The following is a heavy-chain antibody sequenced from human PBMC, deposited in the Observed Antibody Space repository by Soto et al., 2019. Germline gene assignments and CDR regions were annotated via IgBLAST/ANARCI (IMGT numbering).Heavy chain of an antibody. Sequence: QVQLQESGPGLVKPSETLSPPGNSSGGPMTNYYWSWIGEPAGKGLEWIGRVYTSGSTNYNPSLKSRVTMSIDTSNNHFSLKLNSVTAADTAVYYCARTVGAAYYFDFWGQGTLVTVSS. CDR2: VYTSGST. V-gene: IGHV4-4*07. CDR1: GGPMTNYY. CDR3: ARTVGAAYYFDF. D-gene: IGHD1-26*01. J-gene: IGHJ4*02.